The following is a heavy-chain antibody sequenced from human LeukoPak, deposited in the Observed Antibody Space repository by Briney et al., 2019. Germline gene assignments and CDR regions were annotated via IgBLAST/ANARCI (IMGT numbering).Heavy chain of an antibody. CDR3: ARHVSDSSGDDAFDI. V-gene: IGHV4-59*01. Sequence: SETLSLTCTVSGGSISSYYWSWIRQPPGKGLEWIGDIYYSGSTNYNPSLKSRVTISVDTSKNQFSLKLSSVTAADTAVYYCARHVSDSSGDDAFDIWGQGTMVTVSS. CDR1: GGSISSYY. J-gene: IGHJ3*02. CDR2: IYYSGST. D-gene: IGHD3-22*01.